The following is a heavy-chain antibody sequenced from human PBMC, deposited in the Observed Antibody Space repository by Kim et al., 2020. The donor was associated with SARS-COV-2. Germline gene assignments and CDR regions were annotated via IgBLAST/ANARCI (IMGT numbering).Heavy chain of an antibody. CDR3: ARRLGSGWYWDY. D-gene: IGHD6-19*01. CDR2: IYYRGST. J-gene: IGHJ4*02. Sequence: SETLSLTCTVSGGSISSYYWSWIRQPPGKGLEWIGYIYYRGSTNYNPSLKSRVTISVDTSKNQFSLKLSSVTAADTAVYYCARRLGSGWYWDYWGQGTLVTVSS. V-gene: IGHV4-59*08. CDR1: GGSISSYY.